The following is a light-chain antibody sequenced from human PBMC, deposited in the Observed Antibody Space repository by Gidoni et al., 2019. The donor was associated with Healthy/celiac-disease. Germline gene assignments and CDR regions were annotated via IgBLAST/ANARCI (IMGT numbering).Light chain of an antibody. V-gene: IGKV3-15*01. CDR1: QSVSSN. J-gene: IGKJ2*01. CDR2: GAS. Sequence: RQSPATLSVSPGERATLSCRASQSVSSNLAWYQQKPGQAPRLLIYGASTRATGIPARFSGSGSGTEFTLTISSLQSEDFAVYYCQQYNNWPETFGQXTKLEIK. CDR3: QQYNNWPET.